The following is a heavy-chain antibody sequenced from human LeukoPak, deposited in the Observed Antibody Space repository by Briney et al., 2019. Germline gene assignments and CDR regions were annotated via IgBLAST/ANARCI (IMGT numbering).Heavy chain of an antibody. CDR3: AGDRQVGFLEWLLYGWFDP. D-gene: IGHD3-3*01. V-gene: IGHV3-21*01. CDR1: GFTFSSYS. CDR2: ISSSSSYI. J-gene: IGHJ5*02. Sequence: NPGGSLRLSCAASGFTFSSYSMNWVRQAPGKGLEWVSSISSSSSYIYYADSVKGRFTISRDNAKNSLYLQMNSLRAEDTAVYYCAGDRQVGFLEWLLYGWFDPWGQGTLVTVSS.